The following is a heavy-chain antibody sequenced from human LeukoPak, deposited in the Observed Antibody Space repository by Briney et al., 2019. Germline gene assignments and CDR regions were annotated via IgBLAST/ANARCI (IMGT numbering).Heavy chain of an antibody. Sequence: ASVKVSCEASDYSFVLYGISWVRQAPGQGPEWMGWISSHNHNPQIAQKFQGRLTMTADTSASTVYMELRSLRYEDTAVYYCASGGYCSGGSCYEGSFAYWGQGTLVTVSS. CDR1: DYSFVLYG. J-gene: IGHJ4*02. D-gene: IGHD2-15*01. CDR3: ASGGYCSGGSCYEGSFAY. CDR2: ISSHNHNP. V-gene: IGHV1-18*01.